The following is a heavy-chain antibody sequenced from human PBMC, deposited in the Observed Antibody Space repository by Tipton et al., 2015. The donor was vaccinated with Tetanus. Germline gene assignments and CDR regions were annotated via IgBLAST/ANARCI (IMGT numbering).Heavy chain of an antibody. D-gene: IGHD3-3*01. CDR3: AAQIIPTDRGGWFDP. CDR1: GGSISSGDYY. J-gene: IGHJ5*02. Sequence: TLSLTCTVSGGSISSGDYYWSWIRQPPGKGLEWIGYIYYSGSTYYNPSLKSRVTISVDTSKNQFSLKLSSVTATDTAVYYCAAQIIPTDRGGWFDPWGQGTLVTVSS. CDR2: IYYSGST. V-gene: IGHV4-30-4*01.